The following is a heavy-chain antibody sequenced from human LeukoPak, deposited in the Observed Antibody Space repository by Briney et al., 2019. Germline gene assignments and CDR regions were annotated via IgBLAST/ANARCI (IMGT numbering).Heavy chain of an antibody. V-gene: IGHV2-70*11. CDR3: ARIQQVTRIHDAFDI. J-gene: IGHJ3*02. Sequence: SGPTLVKPTQTLTLTCTFSGFSLSTSGMCVSWIRQPPGKAPEWLARIDWDDDKYYSTSLKTRLTISKDTSKNQVVLTMTNMDPVDTATYYCARIQQVTRIHDAFDIWGQGTMVTVSS. CDR1: GFSLSTSGMC. D-gene: IGHD2-21*02. CDR2: IDWDDDK.